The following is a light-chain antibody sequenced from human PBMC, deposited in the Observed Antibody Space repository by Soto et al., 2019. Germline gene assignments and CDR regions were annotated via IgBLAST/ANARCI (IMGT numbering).Light chain of an antibody. CDR2: EGI. Sequence: QSALTQPASVSGSPGQSITISCTGTSSTVGGFNVVSWYQQHPGKAPKVIIYEGIKRPSGVSNRFSGSKSGNTAYLTISGLQAEDEADYYCSSFSSISTIIFGGGTKVTVL. CDR1: SSTVGGFNV. CDR3: SSFSSISTII. J-gene: IGLJ2*01. V-gene: IGLV2-14*02.